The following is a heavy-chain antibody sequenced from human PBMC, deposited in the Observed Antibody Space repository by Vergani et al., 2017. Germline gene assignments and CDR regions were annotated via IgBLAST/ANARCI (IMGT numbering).Heavy chain of an antibody. CDR1: GFSLSNARMG. Sequence: QVTLQESGPVLVKPTETLTLTCTVSGFSLSNARMGVSWNSQPPGKALEWLAHIFSNDEKSYSTSLKSRHTISKDTSKSQVVHTMTNMDPVDTPTYHCARIRRYSYGWFDPWGQGTLVTVSS. CDR2: IFSNDEK. CDR3: ARIRRYSYGWFDP. J-gene: IGHJ5*02. V-gene: IGHV2-26*01. D-gene: IGHD5-18*01.